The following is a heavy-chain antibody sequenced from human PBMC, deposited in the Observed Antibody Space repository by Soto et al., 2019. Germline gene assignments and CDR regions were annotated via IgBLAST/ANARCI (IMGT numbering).Heavy chain of an antibody. CDR1: GGPFSSYA. CDR3: ARDHNYDILTGYYNGVYYYYGMDV. D-gene: IGHD3-9*01. CDR2: IIPIFGTA. V-gene: IGHV1-69*06. Sequence: GASVKVSCKASGGPFSSYAISWVRQAPGQGLEWMGGIIPIFGTANYAQKFQGRVTITADKSTSTAYMELSSLRSDDTAVYYCARDHNYDILTGYYNGVYYYYGMDVWGQGTTVTVS. J-gene: IGHJ6*02.